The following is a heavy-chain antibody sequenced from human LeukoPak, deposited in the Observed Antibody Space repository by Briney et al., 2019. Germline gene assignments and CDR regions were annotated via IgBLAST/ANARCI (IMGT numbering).Heavy chain of an antibody. CDR1: GGSFSTYY. Sequence: SETLSLTCALYGGSFSTYYWSWIRQSPGKGLEWIAEINHRGDTNYNPSVKSRVTISVDTSKNQFSLKITSLTAADTAVYYCARGPTISETGYFDYWGQGTLVTVSS. V-gene: IGHV4-34*01. CDR2: INHRGDT. D-gene: IGHD1-1*01. CDR3: ARGPTISETGYFDY. J-gene: IGHJ4*03.